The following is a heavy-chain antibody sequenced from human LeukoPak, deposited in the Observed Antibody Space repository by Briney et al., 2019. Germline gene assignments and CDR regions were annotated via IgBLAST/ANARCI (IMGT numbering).Heavy chain of an antibody. CDR2: IWYGASKK. D-gene: IGHD5-18*01. J-gene: IGHJ5*02. CDR3: AKARAGYGNSWLDP. V-gene: IGHV3-33*03. Sequence: GGSLRLSCAGPGFSFSSYVMNWVRQAPGKGLEWVAVIWYGASKKYYGESVKGRFTISRDNSKNMVYLQMDSLRVEDTAVYYCAKARAGYGNSWLDPWGQGSLVVVSS. CDR1: GFSFSSYV.